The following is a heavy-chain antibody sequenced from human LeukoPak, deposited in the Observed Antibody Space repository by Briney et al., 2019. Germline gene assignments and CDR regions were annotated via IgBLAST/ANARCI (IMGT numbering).Heavy chain of an antibody. CDR1: GFTLSDSA. CDR2: IDRPAKSYAT. D-gene: IGHD1-26*01. V-gene: IGHV3-73*01. CDR3: TRDRGTYNWLDP. Sequence: GGSLKLSCAASGFTLSDSAIHWVRQASGKGLEWVGLIDRPAKSYATAYGASVGGRFTISRDDSKNTAYLQVDSLKTEDTALYYCTRDRGTYNWLDPWGQGTLVTVSS. J-gene: IGHJ5*02.